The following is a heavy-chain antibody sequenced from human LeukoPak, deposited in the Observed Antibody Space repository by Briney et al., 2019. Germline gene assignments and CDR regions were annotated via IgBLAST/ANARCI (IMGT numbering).Heavy chain of an antibody. CDR3: ARGPSLNSSSSIKPFDY. CDR2: INHSGST. D-gene: IGHD6-6*01. J-gene: IGHJ4*02. CDR1: GGSFSGCY. V-gene: IGHV4-34*01. Sequence: SGTLSLTCAVYGGSFSGCYWSWIRQPPGKGLEWIGEINHSGSTNYNPSLKSRVTISVDTSKNQFSLKLSSVTAADTAVYYCARGPSLNSSSSIKPFDYWGQGTLVTVSS.